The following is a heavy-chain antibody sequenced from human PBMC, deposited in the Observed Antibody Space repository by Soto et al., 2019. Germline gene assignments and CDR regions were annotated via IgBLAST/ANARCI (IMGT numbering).Heavy chain of an antibody. D-gene: IGHD2-21*02. J-gene: IGHJ4*02. Sequence: ASVKVSCKASGDTFSSHALSWVRQAPGQGLEWMGWISAYNGNTNYAQKLQGRVTMTTDTSTSTAYMELRSLRSDDTAVYYCARGDCGGDCYSPTHDYWGQGTLVTVSS. V-gene: IGHV1-18*01. CDR1: GDTFSSHA. CDR3: ARGDCGGDCYSPTHDY. CDR2: ISAYNGNT.